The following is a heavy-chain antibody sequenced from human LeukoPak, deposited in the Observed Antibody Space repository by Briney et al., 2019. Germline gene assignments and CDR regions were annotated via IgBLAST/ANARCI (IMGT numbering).Heavy chain of an antibody. V-gene: IGHV1-8*01. J-gene: IGHJ6*02. CDR1: GYTFTSYD. CDR2: MNPNSGNT. CDR3: ARGHQLDVLLWFGDPMTQEYGMGV. Sequence: ASVKVSCKASGYTFTSYDINWVRQATGQGLEWMGWMNPNSGNTGYAQKFQGRVTMTRNTSISTAYMELSSLRSEDTAVYYCARGHQLDVLLWFGDPMTQEYGMGVWGQGTTVTVSS. D-gene: IGHD3-10*01.